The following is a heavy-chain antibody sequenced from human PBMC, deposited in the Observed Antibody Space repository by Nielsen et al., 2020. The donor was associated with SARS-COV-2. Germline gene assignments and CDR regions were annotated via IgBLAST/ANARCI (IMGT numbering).Heavy chain of an antibody. Sequence: GESLKISCAASGFTFSSYALSWVRQAPGKGLEWVSSISNSGGSTYYADSVKGRFTISRDNSKNTLYLQMNSLRAEDTAVYYCAKDWRIDTARPFDYWGQGTLVTVSS. J-gene: IGHJ4*02. CDR2: ISNSGGST. V-gene: IGHV3-23*01. CDR1: GFTFSSYA. CDR3: AKDWRIDTARPFDY. D-gene: IGHD5-18*01.